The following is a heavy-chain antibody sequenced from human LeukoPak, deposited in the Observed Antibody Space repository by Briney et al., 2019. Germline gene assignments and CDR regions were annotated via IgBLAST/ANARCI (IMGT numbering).Heavy chain of an antibody. J-gene: IGHJ5*02. CDR1: GGSISSGGYY. D-gene: IGHD3-10*01. V-gene: IGHV4-31*03. CDR2: IYYSGST. Sequence: PSETLSLTCTVSGGSISSGGYYWSWIRQHPGKSLEWIGYIYYSGSTYYNPSLKSRVTISVDTSKNQFSLKLSSVTAADTAVYYCARARGVVGAASFDPWGQGTLVTVSS. CDR3: ARARGVVGAASFDP.